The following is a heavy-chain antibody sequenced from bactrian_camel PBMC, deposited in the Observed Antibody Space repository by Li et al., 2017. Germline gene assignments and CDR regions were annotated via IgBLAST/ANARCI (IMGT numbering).Heavy chain of an antibody. CDR1: GYTQSSYC. D-gene: IGHD4*01. Sequence: HVQLVESGGGSVQAGGSLRLSCAASGYTQSSYCMAWFRQNPGKEREWLATFFTSGGLTYYSNSVKGRFTISQDNAKNTLYLQMNSLKPEDTAMYYCVAAPSPACSDGYLLSNAYGWDYWGKGTQVTVS. V-gene: IGHV3S1*01. CDR2: FFTSGGLT. J-gene: IGHJ7*01.